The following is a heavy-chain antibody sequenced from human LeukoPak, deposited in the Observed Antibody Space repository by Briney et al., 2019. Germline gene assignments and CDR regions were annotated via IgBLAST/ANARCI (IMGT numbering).Heavy chain of an antibody. V-gene: IGHV1-46*01. CDR3: ARAPRNSSTMLDY. CDR2: INPDGGST. Sequence: ASVKVSCKASGYTFTSYWIQWVRQAPGQGLEWMGLINPDGGSTAYAHRFQGRVIMTRDTSTSTAYMDLSSLRSEDTAVYHCARAPRNSSTMLDYWGQGTLVTVSS. J-gene: IGHJ4*02. CDR1: GYTFTSYW. D-gene: IGHD1-14*01.